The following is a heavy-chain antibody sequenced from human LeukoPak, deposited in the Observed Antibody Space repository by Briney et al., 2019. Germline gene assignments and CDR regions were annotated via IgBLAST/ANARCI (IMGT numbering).Heavy chain of an antibody. V-gene: IGHV3-30-3*01. Sequence: RGSLRLSCAASGFALSSHWMTWVRQAPGKGLEWVAVISYDGSNKYYADSVKGRFTISRDNSKNTLYLQMNSLRAEDTAVYYCARDRQYYYGSGSYAYFDYWGQGTLVTVSS. CDR2: ISYDGSNK. D-gene: IGHD3-10*01. CDR1: GFALSSHW. J-gene: IGHJ4*02. CDR3: ARDRQYYYGSGSYAYFDY.